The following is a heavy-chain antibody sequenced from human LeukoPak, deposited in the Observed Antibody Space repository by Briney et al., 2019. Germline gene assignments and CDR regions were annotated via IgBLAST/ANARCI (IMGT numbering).Heavy chain of an antibody. CDR1: GYTFTSYY. J-gene: IGHJ4*02. V-gene: IGHV1-46*01. Sequence: ASVKVSCKASGYTFTSYYMHWVRQAPGQGLEWMGRIKPSGGSTGYAQKFQGRVTMTRDMSTSTVYMELSRLRSDDTAVYYCARSSSGWYFGYWGQGTLVTVSS. CDR2: IKPSGGST. D-gene: IGHD6-19*01. CDR3: ARSSSGWYFGY.